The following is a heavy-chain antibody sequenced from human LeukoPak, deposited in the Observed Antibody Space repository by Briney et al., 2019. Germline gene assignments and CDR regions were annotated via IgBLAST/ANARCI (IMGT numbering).Heavy chain of an antibody. CDR3: ARGSVGTPPPFDF. CDR2: TSSDGSDQ. Sequence: GGSLRLSCAASGFTFSRYALHWVRQAPGKGLEWVALTSSDGSDQYYADFVKGRFTISKDKSKNTLYLQMNSLKIEDTAVYYCARGSVGTPPPFDFWGQGTLVTVSS. CDR1: GFTFSRYA. J-gene: IGHJ4*02. D-gene: IGHD2-15*01. V-gene: IGHV3-30-3*01.